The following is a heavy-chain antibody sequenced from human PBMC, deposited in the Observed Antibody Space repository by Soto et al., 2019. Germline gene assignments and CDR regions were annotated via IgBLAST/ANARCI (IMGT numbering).Heavy chain of an antibody. D-gene: IGHD3-3*01. Sequence: GGSLRLSCAASGFTFSSYAMSWVRQAPGKGLEWVSAISGSGGSTYYADSVKGRFTISRDNSKNTLYLQMNSLRAEDTAVYYCAKSDRFGVVIIPTYYFDYWGQGTLVTVSS. CDR1: GFTFSSYA. CDR3: AKSDRFGVVIIPTYYFDY. CDR2: ISGSGGST. J-gene: IGHJ4*02. V-gene: IGHV3-23*01.